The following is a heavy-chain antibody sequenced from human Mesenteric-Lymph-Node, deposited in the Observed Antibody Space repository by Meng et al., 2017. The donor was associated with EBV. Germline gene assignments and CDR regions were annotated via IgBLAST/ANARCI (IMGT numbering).Heavy chain of an antibody. Sequence: VAQQQGGGGEVKPPGATVLTCGVYGGSFSGYYWSWIRQPPGKGLEWIGEINHSGSTNYNPSHKSRVTISVDTSKNQFSLKLSSVTAADTAVYYCARGVYYGDYAFGYWGQGTLVTVSS. CDR1: GGSFSGYY. CDR2: INHSGST. J-gene: IGHJ4*02. V-gene: IGHV4-34*01. D-gene: IGHD4-17*01. CDR3: ARGVYYGDYAFGY.